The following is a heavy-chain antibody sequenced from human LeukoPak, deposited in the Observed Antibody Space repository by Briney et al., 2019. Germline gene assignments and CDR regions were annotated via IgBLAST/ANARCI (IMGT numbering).Heavy chain of an antibody. CDR2: IKQDGSEK. Sequence: GGSLRLSCAASGFTFSSYWMSWVRQAPGKGLEWVANIKQDGSEKYYVDSVKGRFTISRDNAKNSLYLQMNSPRAEDTAIYYCTKDWGTTGPYDYWGQGILVTVSS. CDR3: TKDWGTTGPYDY. CDR1: GFTFSSYW. V-gene: IGHV3-7*01. J-gene: IGHJ4*02. D-gene: IGHD2-2*01.